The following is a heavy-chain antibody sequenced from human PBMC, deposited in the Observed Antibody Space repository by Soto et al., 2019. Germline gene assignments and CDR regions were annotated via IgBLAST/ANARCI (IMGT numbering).Heavy chain of an antibody. CDR2: IYYTGTI. CDR1: GGSISSGGYY. Sequence: QVPLQESGPGLVKPSQTLSLTCTVSGGSISSGGYYWSWIRQHPGKGLEWIAYIYYTGTISYNPSIKSRVTISVDTSKNQFSLKLSSVTAADTAVYYCARVGIEGYYFDYWGQGTLVTVSS. J-gene: IGHJ4*02. D-gene: IGHD2-21*01. CDR3: ARVGIEGYYFDY. V-gene: IGHV4-31*03.